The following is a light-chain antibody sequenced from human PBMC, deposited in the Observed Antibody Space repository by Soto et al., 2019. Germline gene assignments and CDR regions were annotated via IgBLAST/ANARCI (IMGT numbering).Light chain of an antibody. J-gene: IGKJ5*01. CDR1: QSVSSSY. CDR3: QQLSN. CDR2: GAS. V-gene: IGKV3D-20*02. Sequence: EIVMTQSPGTLSLSLGEGSTLSCRASQSVSSSYLAWYQQKPGQAPRLLIYGASTRATGIPARCSGSGTGTDCTLTISSLEPEDFAVYYGQQLSNFGQGTRLEIK.